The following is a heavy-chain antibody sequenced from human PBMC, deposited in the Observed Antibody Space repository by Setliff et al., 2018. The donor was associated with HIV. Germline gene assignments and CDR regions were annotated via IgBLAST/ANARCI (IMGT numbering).Heavy chain of an antibody. CDR1: GYSISSGYY. D-gene: IGHD3-22*01. J-gene: IGHJ4*02. CDR3: ARDYDSSGSLFDY. V-gene: IGHV4-38-2*02. CDR2: ISHTGST. Sequence: SETLSLTCAVSGYSISSGYYWGWIRQPPRKGLEWIGSISHTGSTNYNPSLKSRVTISVDTSKNQSSLKLSSVTAEDTAVYYCARDYDSSGSLFDYWGQGTLVTVSS.